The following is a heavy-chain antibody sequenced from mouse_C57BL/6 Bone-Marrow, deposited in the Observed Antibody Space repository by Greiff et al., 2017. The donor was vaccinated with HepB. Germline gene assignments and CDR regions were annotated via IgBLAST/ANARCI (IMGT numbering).Heavy chain of an antibody. Sequence: EVHLVESGGGLVQPGGSMKLSCVASGFTFSNYWMNWVRQSPEKGLEWVAQIRLKSDNYATHYAESVKGRFTISRDDSKSSVYLQMNNLRAEDTGIYYCTRALPRDYFDYWGQGTTLTVSS. CDR3: TRALPRDYFDY. CDR1: GFTFSNYW. D-gene: IGHD3-3*01. J-gene: IGHJ2*01. V-gene: IGHV6-3*01. CDR2: IRLKSDNYAT.